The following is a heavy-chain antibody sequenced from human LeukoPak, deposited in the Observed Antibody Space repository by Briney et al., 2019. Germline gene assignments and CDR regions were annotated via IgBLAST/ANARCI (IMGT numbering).Heavy chain of an antibody. V-gene: IGHV3-23*01. Sequence: PGGSLRLSCAASGFTFSSYAMSWVRQAPGKGLEWVSAISGSGGSTYYADSVKGRFTISRDNSKNTLYLQMNSLRAEDTAVYYCAKGDVRFLEWLLCNYWGQGTLVTVSS. CDR2: ISGSGGST. J-gene: IGHJ4*02. CDR1: GFTFSSYA. D-gene: IGHD3-3*01. CDR3: AKGDVRFLEWLLCNY.